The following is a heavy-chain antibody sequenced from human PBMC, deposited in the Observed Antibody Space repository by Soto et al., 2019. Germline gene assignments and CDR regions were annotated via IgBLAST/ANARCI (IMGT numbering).Heavy chain of an antibody. V-gene: IGHV3-48*01. D-gene: IGHD6-13*01. Sequence: EVQLVESGGGLVQPGGSLRLSCAASGFTFSSYSMNWVRQAPGKGLEWVSYISSSSSTIYYADSVKCRFTISRDNAKNSLYLQMNSLRAEETDVYYCARHPERIAQIGWFDPWGQGTLLTVSS. CDR2: ISSSSSTI. CDR1: GFTFSSYS. J-gene: IGHJ5*02. CDR3: ARHPERIAQIGWFDP.